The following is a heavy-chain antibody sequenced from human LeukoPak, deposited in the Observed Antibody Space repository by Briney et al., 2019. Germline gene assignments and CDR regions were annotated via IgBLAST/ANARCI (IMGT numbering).Heavy chain of an antibody. V-gene: IGHV3-21*01. J-gene: IGHJ3*02. D-gene: IGHD5-12*01. CDR1: GLTFSSYS. CDR3: ARDGWLGDAFDI. CDR2: ISSSSSYI. Sequence: PGGSLRLSCAASGLTFSSYSMNWVRQAPGKGLEWVSSISSSSSYIYYADSVKGRFTISRDNAKNSLYLQMNSLRAEDTAVYYCARDGWLGDAFDIWGQGTMVTVSS.